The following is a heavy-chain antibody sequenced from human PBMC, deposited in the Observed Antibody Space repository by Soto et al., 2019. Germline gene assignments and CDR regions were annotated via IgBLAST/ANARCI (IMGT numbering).Heavy chain of an antibody. V-gene: IGHV4-39*01. J-gene: IGHJ1*01. CDR3: ARATYDSSGNGYFQH. CDR2: IYYSGST. D-gene: IGHD3-22*01. CDR1: GGSISSSSYY. Sequence: QLQLQESGPGLVKPSETLSLTCTVSGGSISSSSYYWGWIRQPPGKGLEWIGSIYYSGSTYYNPSLKSRVTISVDTSKNQFSLKLSSVTAADTAVYYCARATYDSSGNGYFQHWGQGTLVTVSS.